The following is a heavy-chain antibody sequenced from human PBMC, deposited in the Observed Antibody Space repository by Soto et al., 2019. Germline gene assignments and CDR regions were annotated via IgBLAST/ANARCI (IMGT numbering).Heavy chain of an antibody. D-gene: IGHD5-18*01. J-gene: IGHJ6*02. CDR3: AGGVRYSYGYYYYGMDV. Sequence: SETLSLTCTVSGGSVSSGSYYWSWIRQPPGKGLEWIGYIYYSGSTNYNPSLKSRVTISVDTSKNQFSLKLSSVTAADTAVYYCAGGVRYSYGYYYYGMDVWGQGTTVTVSS. V-gene: IGHV4-61*01. CDR2: IYYSGST. CDR1: GGSVSSGSYY.